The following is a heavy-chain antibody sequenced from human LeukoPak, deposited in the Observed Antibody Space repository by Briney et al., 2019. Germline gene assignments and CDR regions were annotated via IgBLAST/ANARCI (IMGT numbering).Heavy chain of an antibody. CDR3: AKDPSPTSSWYFFDVGGDAFDI. CDR1: GFTFSSYG. D-gene: IGHD6-13*01. Sequence: GGSLRLSCAASGFTFSSYGMHWVRQAPGKGLEWVAFIRYDGSNKYYADSVKGRFTISRDNSKNTLYLQMNSLRAEDTAVYYCAKDPSPTSSWYFFDVGGDAFDIWGQGTMVTVSS. J-gene: IGHJ3*02. CDR2: IRYDGSNK. V-gene: IGHV3-30*02.